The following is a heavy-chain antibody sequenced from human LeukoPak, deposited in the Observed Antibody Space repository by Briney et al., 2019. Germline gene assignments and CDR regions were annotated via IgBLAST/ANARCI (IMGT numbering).Heavy chain of an antibody. CDR1: GFNHSNYW. V-gene: IGHV3-7*03. J-gene: IGHJ4*02. D-gene: IGHD6-19*01. CDR2: INPDESEK. Sequence: GGSLRLSCAASGFNHSNYWMSWVRQAPGRGLEWVANINPDESEKYYEDSVKGRFTISRDNADNSLYLHMNTLRAEDTAVYYCARFRTVAGNPLDYWGQGTLVTVSS. CDR3: ARFRTVAGNPLDY.